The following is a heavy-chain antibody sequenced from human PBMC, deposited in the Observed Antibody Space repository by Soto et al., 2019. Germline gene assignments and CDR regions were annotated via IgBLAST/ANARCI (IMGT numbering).Heavy chain of an antibody. CDR2: INSDGSST. D-gene: IGHD3-3*01. CDR3: ARVGLVYYFWSGYYRDYYYYYMDV. Sequence: GGSLRLSCAASGFTFSSYWMHWVRQAPGKGLVWVSRINSDGSSTSYADSVKGRFTISRDNAKNTLYLQMNSLRAEDTAVYYCARVGLVYYFWSGYYRDYYYYYMDVWGKGTTVTVSS. CDR1: GFTFSSYW. V-gene: IGHV3-74*01. J-gene: IGHJ6*03.